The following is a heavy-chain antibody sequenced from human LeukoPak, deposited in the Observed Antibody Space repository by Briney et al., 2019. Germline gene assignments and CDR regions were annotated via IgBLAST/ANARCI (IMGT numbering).Heavy chain of an antibody. V-gene: IGHV1-18*01. Sequence: ASVKVSCKASGYTFTSFGISWVRQAPGQGLEWMGWISAYNGNTNSAQKFQGRVTMTTDTSTSTAYMELRSLRSDDTAVYYCARAGRYYYDSSGYYPRLDYWGQGTLVTVSS. D-gene: IGHD3-22*01. CDR2: ISAYNGNT. J-gene: IGHJ4*02. CDR3: ARAGRYYYDSSGYYPRLDY. CDR1: GYTFTSFG.